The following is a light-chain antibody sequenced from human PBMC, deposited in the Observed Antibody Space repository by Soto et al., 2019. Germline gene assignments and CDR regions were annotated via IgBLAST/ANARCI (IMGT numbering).Light chain of an antibody. CDR3: SSYGGSINLV. Sequence: QSVLTQPPSASGTPGQRVSLSCSGSTSNIGRNDGNWYQQLPGTAPKLLIYGHNQRPSGVPERFSGSKSGTSASLAISGLQSEDEADYYCSSYGGSINLVFGGGTNVTVL. CDR1: TSNIGRND. CDR2: GHN. V-gene: IGLV1-44*01. J-gene: IGLJ2*01.